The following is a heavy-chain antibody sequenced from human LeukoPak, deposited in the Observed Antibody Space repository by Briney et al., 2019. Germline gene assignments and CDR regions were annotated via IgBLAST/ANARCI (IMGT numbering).Heavy chain of an antibody. CDR2: IYYSGST. CDR3: ASLTAYYYGSGSYYNDY. Sequence: PSETLSLTCSVSGGSISSYYWGWIRQPPGKGLEWIGSIYYSGSTYYNPSLKSRVTISVDTSKNQFSLKLSSVTAADTAVYYCASLTAYYYGSGSYYNDYWGQGTLVTVSS. D-gene: IGHD3-10*01. J-gene: IGHJ4*02. V-gene: IGHV4-39*01. CDR1: GGSISSYY.